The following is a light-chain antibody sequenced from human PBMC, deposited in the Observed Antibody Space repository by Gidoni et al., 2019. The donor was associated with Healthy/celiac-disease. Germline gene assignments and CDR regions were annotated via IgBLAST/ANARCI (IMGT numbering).Light chain of an antibody. V-gene: IGKV3-15*01. CDR2: GAS. Sequence: EIVMTQSPATLSVSPAERATLSCRAGQSDSSNLAWYQQKPGQAPRLLSYGASTRATGSPARFSGSGSGTEFTLTISSLQSEDFAVYYCQQYNNWPPCSFGQGTKLEIK. CDR1: QSDSSN. J-gene: IGKJ2*04. CDR3: QQYNNWPPCS.